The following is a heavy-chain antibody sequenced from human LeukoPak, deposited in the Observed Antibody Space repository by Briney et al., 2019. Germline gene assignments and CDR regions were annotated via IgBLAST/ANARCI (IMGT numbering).Heavy chain of an antibody. Sequence: ASVKVSCKASGYTFTGYYMHWVRQAPGQGLEWMGWINPNSGGTNYAQKFQGRVTITRDTSISTAYMELSRLRSDDTAVYYCARVFGYSSSSRAPYYYYGMDVWGQGTTVTVSS. J-gene: IGHJ6*02. V-gene: IGHV1-2*02. CDR1: GYTFTGYY. CDR3: ARVFGYSSSSRAPYYYYGMDV. CDR2: INPNSGGT. D-gene: IGHD6-6*01.